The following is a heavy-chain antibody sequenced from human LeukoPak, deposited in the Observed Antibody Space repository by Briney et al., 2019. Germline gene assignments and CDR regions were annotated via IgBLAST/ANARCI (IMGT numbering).Heavy chain of an antibody. CDR2: IIPIFGTA. CDR3: ARGSIPAHAFDI. D-gene: IGHD1-14*01. Sequence: ASVKVSCKASGGTFSSYAISWVRQAPGQGLEWMGGIIPIFGTANYAQKFQGRVTITADESTSTAYMELSSLRSEDTAVYYCARGSIPAHAFDIWGQGTMVTVSS. CDR1: GGTFSSYA. J-gene: IGHJ3*02. V-gene: IGHV1-69*13.